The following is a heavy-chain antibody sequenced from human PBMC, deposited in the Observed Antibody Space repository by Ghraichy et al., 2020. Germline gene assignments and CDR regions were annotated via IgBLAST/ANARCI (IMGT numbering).Heavy chain of an antibody. CDR3: AKLDGYNLGAFDI. Sequence: SVKVSCKASGGTFSSYAITWVRQAPGQGLEWMGGIIPIFGSSNYAQKFQGRVAITADESTSTAYMDLSSLRSEDTAVYYCAKLDGYNLGAFDIWGQGTMVTVSS. J-gene: IGHJ3*02. D-gene: IGHD5-24*01. CDR2: IIPIFGSS. CDR1: GGTFSSYA. V-gene: IGHV1-69*13.